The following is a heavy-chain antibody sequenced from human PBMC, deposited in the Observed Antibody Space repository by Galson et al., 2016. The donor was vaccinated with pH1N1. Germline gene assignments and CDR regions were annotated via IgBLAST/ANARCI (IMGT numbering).Heavy chain of an antibody. J-gene: IGHJ4*02. D-gene: IGHD2-15*01. V-gene: IGHV3-23*01. CDR3: AKAIAQADSY. CDR2: ITGGGRT. Sequence: SLRLSCAASGFTFSSHGMSWVRQTPGRGLEWLSHITGGGRTYAADSVKGRFTISRDNAKNSLYLQMDSLRAEDTAVYYCAKAIAQADSYWGQGTLVTVSS. CDR1: GFTFSSHG.